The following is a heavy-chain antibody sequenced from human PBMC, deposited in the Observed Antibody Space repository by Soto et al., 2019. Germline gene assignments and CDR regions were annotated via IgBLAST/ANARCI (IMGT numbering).Heavy chain of an antibody. CDR3: VKPPVITASYYYYDMDV. CDR1: GFTFSTYP. J-gene: IGHJ6*02. V-gene: IGHV3-23*01. D-gene: IGHD4-4*01. CDR2: ISGSGIST. Sequence: LRLSCAASGFTFSTYPMSWVRQAPGKGLEWVSGISGSGISTYYTDSVKGRFTISRDNSKNTVFLQMNSLRDEDTAVYYCVKPPVITASYYYYDMDVWGQGTTVTVSS.